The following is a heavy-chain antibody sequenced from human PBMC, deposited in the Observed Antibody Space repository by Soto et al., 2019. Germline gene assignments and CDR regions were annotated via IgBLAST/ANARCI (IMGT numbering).Heavy chain of an antibody. CDR3: ARDLVRGIAAADY. J-gene: IGHJ4*02. V-gene: IGHV3-21*01. Sequence: TGGSLRLSCAASGFTFSSYSMNWVRQAPGKGLEWVSSISSSSSYIYYADSVKGRFTISRDNAKNSLYLQMNSLRAEDTAVYYCARDLVRGIAAADYWGQGTLVTVSS. CDR1: GFTFSSYS. D-gene: IGHD6-13*01. CDR2: ISSSSSYI.